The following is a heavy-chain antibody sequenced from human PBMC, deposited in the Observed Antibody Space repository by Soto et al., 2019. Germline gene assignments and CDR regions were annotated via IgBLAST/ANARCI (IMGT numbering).Heavy chain of an antibody. D-gene: IGHD6-19*01. Sequence: GGSLRLSCAASGFTFSSYAMSWVRQAPGKGLEWVSAISGSGGSTYYADSVKGRFTISRDNSKNTLYLQMNSLRAEDTAVYYCAKDIQYSSGWFRMGHAFDIWGQGTMVTVSS. CDR3: AKDIQYSSGWFRMGHAFDI. V-gene: IGHV3-23*01. J-gene: IGHJ3*02. CDR1: GFTFSSYA. CDR2: ISGSGGST.